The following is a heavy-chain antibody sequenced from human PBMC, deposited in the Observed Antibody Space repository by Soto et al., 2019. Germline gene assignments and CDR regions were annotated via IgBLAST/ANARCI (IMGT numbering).Heavy chain of an antibody. CDR3: TTSYSNYVDYYYYYGMDV. V-gene: IGHV3-15*07. Sequence: GGSLRLSCAASGFTFSNAWMNWVRQAPGKGLEWVGRIKSKTDGGTTDYAAPVKGRFTISRDDSKNTLYLQMNSLKTEDTAVYYCTTSYSNYVDYYYYYGMDVWGQGTTVTVSS. CDR2: IKSKTDGGTT. J-gene: IGHJ6*02. CDR1: GFTFSNAW. D-gene: IGHD4-4*01.